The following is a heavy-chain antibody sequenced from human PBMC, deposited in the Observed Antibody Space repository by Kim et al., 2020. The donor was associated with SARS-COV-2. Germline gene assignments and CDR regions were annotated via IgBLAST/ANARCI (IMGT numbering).Heavy chain of an antibody. CDR1: GYTFTSYY. Sequence: ASVKVSCKASGYTFTSYYINWVRQAAGQGLEWVGWMNPNSGNTGYAQKFQGRVTMTRNTSMSPAYMELSSLISEDTAVYYCARTPAFVSSEYQGYYVDYWGQGTLGTVSS. CDR3: ARTPAFVSSEYQGYYVDY. CDR2: MNPNSGNT. V-gene: IGHV1-8*01. J-gene: IGHJ4*02. D-gene: IGHD3-22*01.